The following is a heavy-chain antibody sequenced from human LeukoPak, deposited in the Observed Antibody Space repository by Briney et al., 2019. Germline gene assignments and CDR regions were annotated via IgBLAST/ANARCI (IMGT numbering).Heavy chain of an antibody. Sequence: PGGSLRLSCEASGFSFSSSWMTWVRRAPGKGLEWVATIKNDGSDKYYVDSVKGRFTLSRDNAKSSLYLQMNSLRVEDTAVYYCADLGYTDGGQGTLVTVSS. CDR1: GFSFSSSW. J-gene: IGHJ4*02. CDR2: IKNDGSDK. V-gene: IGHV3-7*01. D-gene: IGHD2-15*01. CDR3: ADLGYTD.